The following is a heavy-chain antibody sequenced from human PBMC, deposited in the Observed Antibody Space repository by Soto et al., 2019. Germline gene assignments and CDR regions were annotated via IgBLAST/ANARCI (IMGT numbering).Heavy chain of an antibody. V-gene: IGHV3-23*01. J-gene: IGHJ4*02. Sequence: GGSLRLSCAASGCTFSSYAMSCVRQAPGKGLEWVSAISGSGGSTYYADSVKGRFTISRDNSKNTLYLQMNSLRAEDTAVYYCAKGRTADYFDYCGQGILVTVSS. CDR1: GCTFSSYA. CDR3: AKGRTADYFDY. CDR2: ISGSGGST.